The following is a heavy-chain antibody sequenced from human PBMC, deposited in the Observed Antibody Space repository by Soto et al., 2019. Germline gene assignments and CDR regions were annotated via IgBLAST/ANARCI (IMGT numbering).Heavy chain of an antibody. CDR2: IKSKTDGGTT. CDR3: TSSPLHIVVVPAAMGGVFDY. V-gene: IGHV3-15*07. J-gene: IGHJ4*02. CDR1: GFTFSNAW. Sequence: GGSLRLSCAASGFTFSNAWMNWVRQAPGKGLEWVGRIKSKTDGGTTDYAAPVKGRFTISRDDSKNTLYLQMNSLKTEDTAVYYCTSSPLHIVVVPAAMGGVFDYWGQGTLVTVSS. D-gene: IGHD2-2*01.